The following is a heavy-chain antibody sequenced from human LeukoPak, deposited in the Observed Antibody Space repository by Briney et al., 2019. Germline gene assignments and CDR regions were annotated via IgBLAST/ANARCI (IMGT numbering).Heavy chain of an antibody. CDR2: INPNSGGT. D-gene: IGHD2-2*01. CDR1: GYTFTGYY. Sequence: ASVKVSCKASGYTFTGYYMHWVRQAPGQGLEWMGWINPNSGGTNYAQKFQGRVTITRDTSISTAYMELSRLRSDDTAVYYCAREEGYQLLFLFDYWGQGTLVTVSS. CDR3: AREEGYQLLFLFDY. J-gene: IGHJ4*02. V-gene: IGHV1-2*02.